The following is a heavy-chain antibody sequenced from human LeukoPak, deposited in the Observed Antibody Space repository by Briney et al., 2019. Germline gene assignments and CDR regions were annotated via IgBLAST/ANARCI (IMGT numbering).Heavy chain of an antibody. CDR1: GGSISSYY. J-gene: IGHJ4*02. CDR2: IYYSGST. CDR3: AREPRSIGWYSFGY. D-gene: IGHD6-19*01. Sequence: SETLSLTCTVSGGSISSYYWSWIRQPPGKGLEWIGYIYYSGSTNYNPSLKSRVTISVDTSKNQFSLKLSSVTAADTAVYYCAREPRSIGWYSFGYWGQGTLVTVSS. V-gene: IGHV4-59*01.